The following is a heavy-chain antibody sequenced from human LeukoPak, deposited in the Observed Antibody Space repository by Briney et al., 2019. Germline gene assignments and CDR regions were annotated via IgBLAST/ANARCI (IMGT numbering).Heavy chain of an antibody. D-gene: IGHD3-10*01. J-gene: IGHJ6*03. V-gene: IGHV3-7*03. CDR2: IKQDGSEK. CDR1: GFTVTTHY. CDR3: AREGSWFGESTYYYYYMDV. Sequence: GGSLRLSCAASGFTVTTHYMTWVRQAPGKGLEWVANIKQDGSEKYYVDSVKGRFTISRDNAKNSLYLQMNSLRAEDTAVYYCAREGSWFGESTYYYYYMDVWGKGTTVTVSS.